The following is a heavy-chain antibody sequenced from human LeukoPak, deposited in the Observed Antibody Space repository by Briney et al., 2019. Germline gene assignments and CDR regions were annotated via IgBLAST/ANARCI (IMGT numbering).Heavy chain of an antibody. D-gene: IGHD5-24*01. CDR1: GGSISSYY. CDR3: ARGRGRWLQSTYDY. J-gene: IGHJ4*02. V-gene: IGHV4-59*12. Sequence: NPSETLSLTCTVSGGSISSYYWSWIRQPPGKGLEWIGYIYYSGSTNYNPSLKSRVTISVDTSKNQFPLKLSSVTAADTAVYYCARGRGRWLQSTYDYWGQGTLVTVSS. CDR2: IYYSGST.